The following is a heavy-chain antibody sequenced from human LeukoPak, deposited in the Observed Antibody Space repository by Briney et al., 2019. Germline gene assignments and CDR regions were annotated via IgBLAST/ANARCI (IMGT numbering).Heavy chain of an antibody. CDR3: ARDYCSGGSCYYGMDV. D-gene: IGHD2-15*01. Sequence: PGGSLRLSCAASGFTFSNYVMGWVRQAPGKGLEWVAVIWYDGSNKYYADSVKGRFTISRDNSKNTLYLQMNSLRAEDTAVYYCARDYCSGGSCYYGMDVWGQGTTVTVSS. J-gene: IGHJ6*02. CDR2: IWYDGSNK. CDR1: GFTFSNYV. V-gene: IGHV3-33*08.